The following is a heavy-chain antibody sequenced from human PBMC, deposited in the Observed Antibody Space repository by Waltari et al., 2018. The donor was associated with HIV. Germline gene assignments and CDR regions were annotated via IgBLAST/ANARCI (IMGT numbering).Heavy chain of an antibody. Sequence: QVQLQESGPGLVKPSQTLSLTCTVSGGSISSGSYYWSWIRQPAGKGLELIGRIYTSGSNNYNPSLKGRVTISVDTSKNQFSLKLRSVTAADTAVYYCARAYYDFWSGTGSSGNWFDPWGQGTLVTVSS. CDR3: ARAYYDFWSGTGSSGNWFDP. CDR1: GGSISSGSYY. J-gene: IGHJ5*02. CDR2: IYTSGSN. D-gene: IGHD3-3*01. V-gene: IGHV4-61*02.